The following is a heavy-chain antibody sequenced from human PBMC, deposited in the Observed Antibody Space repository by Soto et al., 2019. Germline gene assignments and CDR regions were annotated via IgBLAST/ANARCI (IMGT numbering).Heavy chain of an antibody. CDR3: AKDLDFWSGYYTSWFDP. D-gene: IGHD3-3*01. CDR2: ISGSGGST. V-gene: IGHV3-23*01. Sequence: GGSLRLSCAASGFTFSSYAMSWVRQAPGKGLEWVSAISGSGGSTYYADSVKGRFTISRDNSKNTLYLQMNSLGAEDTAVYYCAKDLDFWSGYYTSWFDPWGQGTLVTVSS. J-gene: IGHJ5*02. CDR1: GFTFSSYA.